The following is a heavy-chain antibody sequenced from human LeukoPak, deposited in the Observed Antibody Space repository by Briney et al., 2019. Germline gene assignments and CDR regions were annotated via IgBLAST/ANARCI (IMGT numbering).Heavy chain of an antibody. CDR2: IIPIFGTA. D-gene: IGHD3-3*01. V-gene: IGHV1-69*13. CDR1: GYTFTTYA. CDR3: ARDGYDFWSGYSADY. Sequence: SVKVSCNASGYTFTTYAINWVRQAPGQGLEWMGGIIPIFGTANYAQKFQGRVTITADESTSTAYMELSSLRSDDTAVYYCARDGYDFWSGYSADYWGQGTLVTVSS. J-gene: IGHJ4*02.